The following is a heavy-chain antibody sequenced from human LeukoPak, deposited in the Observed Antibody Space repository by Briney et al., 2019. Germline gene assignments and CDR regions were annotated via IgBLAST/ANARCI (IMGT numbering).Heavy chain of an antibody. J-gene: IGHJ6*02. CDR3: ARAPGSTVTTTYRYYYYGMDV. Sequence: SETLSLTCTVSGGSISSYYWSWIRQPPGKGLEWIEYIYYSGSTNYNPSLKSRVTISVDTSKNQFSLKLSSVTAADTAVYYCARAPGSTVTTTYRYYYYGMDVWGQGTTVTVSS. D-gene: IGHD4-17*01. CDR1: GGSISSYY. V-gene: IGHV4-59*01. CDR2: IYYSGST.